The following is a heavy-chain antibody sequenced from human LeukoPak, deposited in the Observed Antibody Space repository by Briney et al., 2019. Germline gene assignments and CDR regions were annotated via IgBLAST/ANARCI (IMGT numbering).Heavy chain of an antibody. CDR3: ARLPLGPDAFDI. J-gene: IGHJ3*02. Sequence: PSETLPLTCTVSGGSISSSSYYWGWIRQPPGKGLEWIGSIYYSGSTYYNPSLKSRVTISVDTSKNQFSLKLSSVTAADTAVYYCARLPLGPDAFDIWGQGTMVTVSS. CDR1: GGSISSSSYY. V-gene: IGHV4-39*01. CDR2: IYYSGST.